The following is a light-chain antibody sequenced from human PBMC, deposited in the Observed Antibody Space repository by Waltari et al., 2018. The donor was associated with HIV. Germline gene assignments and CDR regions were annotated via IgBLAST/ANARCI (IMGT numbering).Light chain of an antibody. CDR2: LGS. J-gene: IGKJ4*01. CDR1: QSLLHSNGYNY. CDR3: MQALQTPT. V-gene: IGKV2-28*01. Sequence: DIVMTQYPLSLPVTPGEPASISCRSSQSLLHSNGYNYLDWYLQKPGQSPQLLIYLGSNRASGVPDRFSGSGSGTDFTLKIIRVEAEDVGVYYCMQALQTPTFGGGTKVEIK.